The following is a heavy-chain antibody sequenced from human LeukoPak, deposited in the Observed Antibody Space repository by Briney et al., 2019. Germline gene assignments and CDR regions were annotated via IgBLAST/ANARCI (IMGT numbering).Heavy chain of an antibody. CDR3: ARDEGNWFDP. CDR2: IKQDGSEK. V-gene: IGHV3-7*01. Sequence: PGGSLRLSCAASGFTFNSYGMSWVRQAPGKGLEWVANIKQDGSEKYYVDSVKGRFTISRDNAKNSLYLQMNSLRAEDTAVYYCARDEGNWFDPWGQGTLVTVSS. CDR1: GFTFNSYG. J-gene: IGHJ5*02.